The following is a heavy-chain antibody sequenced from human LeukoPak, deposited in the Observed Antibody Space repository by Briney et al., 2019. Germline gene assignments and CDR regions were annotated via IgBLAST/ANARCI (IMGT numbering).Heavy chain of an antibody. CDR3: ARDPYSGGYGDDYYYYIDV. CDR1: GFTFSSYE. Sequence: GGSLRLSCAASGFTFSSYEMNWVRQAPGQRLEWVSSITSGSSYIYYADSVRGRFTISRDNAQNSLYLHMGSLRAEDTAVYYCARDPYSGGYGDDYYYYIDVWGKGTTVTISS. J-gene: IGHJ6*03. D-gene: IGHD1-26*01. V-gene: IGHV3-21*01. CDR2: ITSGSSYI.